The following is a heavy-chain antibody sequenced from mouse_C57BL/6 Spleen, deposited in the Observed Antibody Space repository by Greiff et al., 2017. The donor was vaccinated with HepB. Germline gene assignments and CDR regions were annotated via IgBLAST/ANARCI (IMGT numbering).Heavy chain of an antibody. CDR2: ISDGGSYT. Sequence: EVKLQESGGGLVKPGGSLKLSCAASGFTFSSYAMSWVRQTPEKRLEWVATISDGGSYTYYPDNVKGRFTISRDNAKNNLYLQMSHLKSEDTAMYYCALIYYGNSFAYWGQGTLVTVSA. V-gene: IGHV5-4*03. J-gene: IGHJ3*01. CDR1: GFTFSSYA. D-gene: IGHD2-1*01. CDR3: ALIYYGNSFAY.